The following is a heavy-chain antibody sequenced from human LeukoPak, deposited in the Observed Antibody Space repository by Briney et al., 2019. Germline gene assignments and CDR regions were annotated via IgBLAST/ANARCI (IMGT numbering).Heavy chain of an antibody. D-gene: IGHD3-3*01. CDR2: ISSSGGST. CDR3: ARGTRNDFWSGYGSWGYYYYYGMDV. J-gene: IGHJ6*02. Sequence: GRSLRLSCAASGFTFSSYAMHWVRQAPGKGLEYVSAISSSGGSTYYANSVKGRFTISRDNSKNTLYLQMGSLRAEDMAVYYCARGTRNDFWSGYGSWGYYYYYGMDVWGQGTTVTVSS. V-gene: IGHV3-64*01. CDR1: GFTFSSYA.